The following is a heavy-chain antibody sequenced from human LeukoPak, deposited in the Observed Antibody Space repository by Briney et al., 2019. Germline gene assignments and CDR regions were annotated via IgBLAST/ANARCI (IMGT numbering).Heavy chain of an antibody. CDR3: ARQSGTVGAHY. V-gene: IGHV4-39*01. CDR2: IYYSGST. Sequence: SETLSLTCTVSGGSISSSSYYWGWIRQPPGKGLEWIGSIYYSGSTYYNPSLKSRVTISVDTSENQFSLKLSSVTAADTAVYYCARQSGTVGAHYWGQGTLVTVSS. J-gene: IGHJ4*02. CDR1: GGSISSSSYY. D-gene: IGHD1-26*01.